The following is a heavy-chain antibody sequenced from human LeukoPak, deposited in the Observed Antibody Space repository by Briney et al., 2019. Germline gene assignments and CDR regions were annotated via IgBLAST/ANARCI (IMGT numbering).Heavy chain of an antibody. Sequence: TGGSLRLSCAASGFTFSDYYMSWIRQAPGKGLEWVSYISSSGSTIYYADSVKGRFTISRDNAKNSLYLQMNSLRAEDTAVYYCAREQLEIYYYYYYMDVWGKGTTVTVSS. CDR1: GFTFSDYY. CDR2: ISSSGSTI. D-gene: IGHD6-13*01. J-gene: IGHJ6*03. CDR3: AREQLEIYYYYYYMDV. V-gene: IGHV3-11*04.